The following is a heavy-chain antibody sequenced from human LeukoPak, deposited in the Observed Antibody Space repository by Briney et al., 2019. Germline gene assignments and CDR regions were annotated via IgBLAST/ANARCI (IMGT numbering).Heavy chain of an antibody. J-gene: IGHJ4*02. CDR1: GGSISSSSYY. CDR3: ARLRALLRLGELSLDPTYYFDY. Sequence: PSETLSLTCTVSGGSISSSSYYWGWIRQPPGKGLEWIGSIYYSGSTYYNPSLKSRVTISVDTSKNQFSLKLSSVTAADTAVYYCARLRALLRLGELSLDPTYYFDYWGQGTLVTVSS. V-gene: IGHV4-39*01. CDR2: IYYSGST. D-gene: IGHD3-16*02.